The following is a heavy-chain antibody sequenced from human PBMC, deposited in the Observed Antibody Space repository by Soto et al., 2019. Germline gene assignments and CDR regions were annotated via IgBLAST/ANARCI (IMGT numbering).Heavy chain of an antibody. CDR1: GFAINDYP. J-gene: IGHJ4*02. V-gene: IGHV3-23*01. CDR2: ISASGEKP. CDR3: AKLEWLEFGGDY. D-gene: IGHD3-3*01. Sequence: EVHLLESGGGVVQPGKSLKISYATSGFAINDYPMTWVRQPPGQGLEWVSGISASGEKPYYADSVKGRFTISRDNSKNTLSLQMNSLRVEDTGIYYCAKLEWLEFGGDYWGQGTLVTVSS.